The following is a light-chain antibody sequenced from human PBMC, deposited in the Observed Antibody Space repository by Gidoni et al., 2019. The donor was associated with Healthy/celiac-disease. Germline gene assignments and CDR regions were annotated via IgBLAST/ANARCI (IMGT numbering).Light chain of an antibody. CDR1: QGIRSY. CDR3: QQYYSFPYT. V-gene: IGKV1D-8*01. Sequence: VIWMPQSPSLLSASTGDRVTISCRMSQGIRSYLAWYQQKPGKAPELLIYAASTLQSGVPSRFSGSGSGTDFTLTISCLQSEDFATYYCQQYYSFPYTFXQXTKLEIK. CDR2: AAS. J-gene: IGKJ2*01.